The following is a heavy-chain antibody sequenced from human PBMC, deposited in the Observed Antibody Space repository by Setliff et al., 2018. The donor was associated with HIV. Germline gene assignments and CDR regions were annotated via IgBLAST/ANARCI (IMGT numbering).Heavy chain of an antibody. CDR3: AKGTTPQFLLYDQ. J-gene: IGHJ4*02. CDR2: IWYDGGNK. D-gene: IGHD2-2*02. Sequence: PGGSLRLSCAASGFSFSDYGMHWVRQAPGKGLEWVAAIWYDGGNKYYADSVKGRFTISRDNSKNTLYLEMNSLRAEDTAMYYCAKGTTPQFLLYDQWGQGTLVTVSS. V-gene: IGHV3-30*02. CDR1: GFSFSDYG.